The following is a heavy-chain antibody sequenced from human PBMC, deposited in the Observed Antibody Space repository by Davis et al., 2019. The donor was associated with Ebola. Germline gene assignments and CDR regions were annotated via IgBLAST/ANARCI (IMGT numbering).Heavy chain of an antibody. J-gene: IGHJ4*02. Sequence: SETLSLTCAVSGGSISSNWWSWVRQPPGKGLEWIGEIYHSGSTNYNPSLKSRVTISVDKSKNQFFLKLNSVTAADTAVYYCARGYCSGATCDTFDNWGQGTLVTVSS. CDR2: IYHSGST. CDR1: GGSISSNW. D-gene: IGHD2-15*01. V-gene: IGHV4-4*02. CDR3: ARGYCSGATCDTFDN.